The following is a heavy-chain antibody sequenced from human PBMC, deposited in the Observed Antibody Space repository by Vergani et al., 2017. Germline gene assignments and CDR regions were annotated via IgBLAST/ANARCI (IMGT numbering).Heavy chain of an antibody. D-gene: IGHD2-2*01. J-gene: IGHJ3*01. V-gene: IGHV3-48*01. CDR3: AREYSSTSGRAFDF. CDR2: VSTGTKSQ. Sequence: QLVESGGGWVQPGGSLRLSCVVSGFDFSSYIMNWVRQAPGKGLEWVSFVSTGTKSQSYAESVKGRFTISRDSAKNSLYLQMDSLRPEDTAVYYCAREYSSTSGRAFDFWGQGTKVTVSS. CDR1: GFDFSSYI.